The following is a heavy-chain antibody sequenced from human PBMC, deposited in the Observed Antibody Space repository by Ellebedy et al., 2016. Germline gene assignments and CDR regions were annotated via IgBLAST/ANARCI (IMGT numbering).Heavy chain of an antibody. D-gene: IGHD3-10*01. J-gene: IGHJ6*02. CDR3: ARDPYGSGQHYYYYGMDV. V-gene: IGHV1-18*04. Sequence: ASVKVSCXASGYTFTSYGISWVRQAPGQGLEWMGWISAYNGNTNYAQKLQGRVTMTTDTSTSTAYMELRSLRSDDTAVYYCARDPYGSGQHYYYYGMDVWGQGTTVTVSS. CDR2: ISAYNGNT. CDR1: GYTFTSYG.